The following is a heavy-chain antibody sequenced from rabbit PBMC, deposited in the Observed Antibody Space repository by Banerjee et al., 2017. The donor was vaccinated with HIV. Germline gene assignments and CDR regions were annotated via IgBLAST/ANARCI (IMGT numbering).Heavy chain of an antibody. V-gene: IGHV1S40*01. CDR2: IDTGDGST. CDR3: ARDKTSRNGGDFDL. CDR1: GIDFSANA. Sequence: QSLEESGGDLVKPGASLTLTCTASGIDFSANAMCWVRQAPGKGLEWIACIDTGDGSTYYASWAKGRFTISRTSSTTVTLQMTSLTAADTATYFCARDKTSRNGGDFDLWGLGTLVTVS. D-gene: IGHD1-1*01. J-gene: IGHJ4*01.